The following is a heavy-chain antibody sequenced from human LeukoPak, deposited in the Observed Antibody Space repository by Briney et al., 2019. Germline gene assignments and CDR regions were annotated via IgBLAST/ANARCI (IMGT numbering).Heavy chain of an antibody. CDR2: MNPNSGNT. Sequence: ASVKVSCKVSGYTLTELSMHWVRQATGQGFEWMGWMNPNSGNTGYAQKFQGRVTMTRNTSISTAYMELSSLRSEDTAVYYCARGLGYCSSTSCRKPFDYWGQGTLVTVSS. V-gene: IGHV1-8*01. D-gene: IGHD2-2*01. J-gene: IGHJ4*02. CDR1: GYTLTELS. CDR3: ARGLGYCSSTSCRKPFDY.